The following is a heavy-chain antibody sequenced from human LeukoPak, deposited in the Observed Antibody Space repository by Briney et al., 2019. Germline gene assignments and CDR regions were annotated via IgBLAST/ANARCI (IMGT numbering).Heavy chain of an antibody. Sequence: WASVKLSCTVSGYTLTKLSMHWVRQAPGKGLEWMAGFDPEDGETYYAQNFQGRVTITEDTSTNTPYMELNSLRSEDTAVYYCATDIRDEIHHGMDVWGQGTTVTVSS. D-gene: IGHD2-21*01. CDR2: FDPEDGET. V-gene: IGHV1-24*01. J-gene: IGHJ6*02. CDR1: GYTLTKLS. CDR3: ATDIRDEIHHGMDV.